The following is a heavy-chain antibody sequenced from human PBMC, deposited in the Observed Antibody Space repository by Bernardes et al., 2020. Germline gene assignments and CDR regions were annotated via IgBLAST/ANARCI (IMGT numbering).Heavy chain of an antibody. CDR1: GYTFTGYY. CDR3: ARRIAVYAFDI. J-gene: IGHJ3*02. V-gene: IGHV1-2*06. Sequence: ASVKVSCKASGYTFTGYYMHWVRQAPGQGLEWIGRINPNSGGTNYAQKFQGRVTMTRDTSISTAYMELSRLRSDDTAVYYCARRIAVYAFDIWGQGTMVTVSS. D-gene: IGHD6-19*01. CDR2: INPNSGGT.